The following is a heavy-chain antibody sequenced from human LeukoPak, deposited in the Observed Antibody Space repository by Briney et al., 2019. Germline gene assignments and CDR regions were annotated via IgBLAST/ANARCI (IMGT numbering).Heavy chain of an antibody. V-gene: IGHV5-51*01. J-gene: IGHJ4*02. D-gene: IGHD2-15*01. CDR1: EYTFITTT. CDR2: TYGGDYDT. CDR3: ARATSCSGGSCYADY. Sequence: GDSLKISCQPSEYTFITTTIAWAPQMHGRGLEWMQITYGGDYDTRYSPSFQGQVTISADKSISTAYLQWSSLKAPDTAMYYCARATSCSGGSCYADYWGQGTLVTVSS.